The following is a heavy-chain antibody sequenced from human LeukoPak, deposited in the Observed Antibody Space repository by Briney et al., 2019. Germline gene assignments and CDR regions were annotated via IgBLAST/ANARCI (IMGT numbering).Heavy chain of an antibody. CDR2: INPNSGGT. V-gene: IGHV1-2*06. D-gene: IGHD3-10*01. J-gene: IGHJ4*02. Sequence: ASVTVSCKASGYTFTGYYMHWVRQAPGQGLEWMGRINPNSGGTNYAQKFQGRVTMTRDTSISTAYMELSRLRSDDTAVYYCARSPTYYYGSGTFDYWGQGTLVTVSS. CDR1: GYTFTGYY. CDR3: ARSPTYYYGSGTFDY.